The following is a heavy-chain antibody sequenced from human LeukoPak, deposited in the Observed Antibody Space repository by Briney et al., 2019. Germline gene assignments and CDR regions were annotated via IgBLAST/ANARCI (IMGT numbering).Heavy chain of an antibody. V-gene: IGHV3-74*01. D-gene: IGHD2-21*01. J-gene: IGHJ6*03. CDR3: ARATVIGNAPVPGYMDV. CDR2: INSDGSST. CDR1: GFTFSSYW. Sequence: GGSLRLSCAASGFTFSSYWMHWVRQAPGKGLVWVSRINSDGSSTSYADSVKGRFTISRDNAKSTLYLQMNGLRAGDTAVYYCARATVIGNAPVPGYMDVWGKGTTVTVSS.